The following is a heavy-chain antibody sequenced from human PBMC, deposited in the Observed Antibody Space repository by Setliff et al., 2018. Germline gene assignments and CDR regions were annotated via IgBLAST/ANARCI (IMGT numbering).Heavy chain of an antibody. Sequence: PSETLSLTCTVSGGSIRSGSFYWSWIRQSAEKGLEWIGRVHASGSPNYNPSFKGRVTISLDTSTNQFSLNLSSVTAADTAVYYCAKERYFDWFFENWGQGTLVTVSS. CDR3: AKERYFDWFFEN. V-gene: IGHV4-61*02. J-gene: IGHJ4*02. CDR2: VHASGSP. CDR1: GGSIRSGSFY. D-gene: IGHD3-9*01.